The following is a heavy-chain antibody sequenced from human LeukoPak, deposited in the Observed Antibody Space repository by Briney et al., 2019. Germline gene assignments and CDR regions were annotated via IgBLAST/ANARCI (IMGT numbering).Heavy chain of an antibody. V-gene: IGHV3-21*01. D-gene: IGHD3-22*01. CDR2: ISSSSSYI. CDR3: ARERAEYYDSSGYYYDY. J-gene: IGHJ4*02. CDR1: GFTFSSYS. Sequence: PGGSLRLSCAASGFTFSSYSMNWVRQAPGKGLEWVSSISSSSSYIYYADSVKGRFTISRDNAKNSLYLQMNSLRAEDTAVYYCARERAEYYDSSGYYYDYWGQGTLVTVSS.